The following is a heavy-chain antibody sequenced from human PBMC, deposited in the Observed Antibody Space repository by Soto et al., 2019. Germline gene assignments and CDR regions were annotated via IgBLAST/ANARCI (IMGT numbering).Heavy chain of an antibody. J-gene: IGHJ6*02. D-gene: IGHD3-3*01. CDR3: AKGHDFWSGYSYYYGMYV. V-gene: IGHV3-23*01. CDR2: ISGSGDSP. Sequence: PGGSLRLSCTASGFTFNNPALNWVRVAPGKGREWVAGISGSGDSPSSGASVRGRFTISRDNSKNTLYLQMNSLRADDTAVYLCAKGHDFWSGYSYYYGMYVWGQGTTVTVSS. CDR1: GFTFNNPA.